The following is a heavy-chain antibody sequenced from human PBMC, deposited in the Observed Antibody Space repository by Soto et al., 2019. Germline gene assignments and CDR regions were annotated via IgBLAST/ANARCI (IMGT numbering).Heavy chain of an antibody. CDR1: GDSISGNVHY. J-gene: IGHJ5*01. CDR3: ARHWDDSTAEFSLGKWFDS. CDR2: VYHNGKA. V-gene: IGHV4-39*02. D-gene: IGHD3-16*01. Sequence: QLLLQESGPGLVKPSDTLSLTCNVSGDSISGNVHYWGWVRQPPGKWLEWIGSVYHNGKAYYNPSAKSRVPVSADPAKNHFSLAVTSVTAADTAIYYCARHWDDSTAEFSLGKWFDSWGQGSLVTVSA.